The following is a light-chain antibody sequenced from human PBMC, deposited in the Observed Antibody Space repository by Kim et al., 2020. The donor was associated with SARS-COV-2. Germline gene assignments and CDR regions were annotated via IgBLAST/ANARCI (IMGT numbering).Light chain of an antibody. J-gene: IGKJ1*01. CDR2: GAS. Sequence: EIVMTQSPATLSVSPGERATLSCRASQRVSSNLAWYQQKPDQAPRLLIYGASTRATGIPASFSGSGSGTEFTLTISSLQSEDFAVYYCQQYNNWPWTFGQGTKLDIK. V-gene: IGKV3-15*01. CDR3: QQYNNWPWT. CDR1: QRVSSN.